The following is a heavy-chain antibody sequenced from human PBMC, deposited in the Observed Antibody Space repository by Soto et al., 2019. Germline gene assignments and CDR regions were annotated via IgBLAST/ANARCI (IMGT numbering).Heavy chain of an antibody. CDR1: GGTFNSYA. CDR3: ATGYCSGGSCYSRYYYYGMDV. J-gene: IGHJ6*02. V-gene: IGHV1-69*13. D-gene: IGHD2-15*01. Sequence: GASVKVSCKGSGGTFNSYAISWGRQAPGQGVEWICGIISIFGTANYAQMFQGRVTITADESTSTAYMELSSLRSEDTAVYYCATGYCSGGSCYSRYYYYGMDVWGQGTTVTVSS. CDR2: IISIFGTA.